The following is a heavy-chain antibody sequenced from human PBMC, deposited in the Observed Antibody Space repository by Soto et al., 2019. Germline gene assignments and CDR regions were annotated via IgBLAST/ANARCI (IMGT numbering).Heavy chain of an antibody. Sequence: GGSLRLSCAASGFTFSSYAMHWVRQAPGKGLEWVAIISYDGSNKYYADSVKGRFTISRDNSKNTLYLQLNSLRAEDTAVYYCAKAEGIAARPVDYWGQGTLVTVSS. CDR1: GFTFSSYA. CDR3: AKAEGIAARPVDY. D-gene: IGHD6-6*01. J-gene: IGHJ4*02. CDR2: ISYDGSNK. V-gene: IGHV3-30*18.